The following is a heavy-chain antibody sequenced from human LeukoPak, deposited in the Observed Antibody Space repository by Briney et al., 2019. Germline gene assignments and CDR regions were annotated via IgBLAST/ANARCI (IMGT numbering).Heavy chain of an antibody. CDR1: GYTFTDYY. D-gene: IGHD5-12*01. CDR3: ARDFVDIVGNWFDP. Sequence: ASVKVSCKASGYTFTDYYMHWVRQAPGQGLEWMGWINPNSGGTNYAQKFQGRVTMTRDTSISTAYMELSRLRSDDTGVYYCARDFVDIVGNWFDPWGQGTLVTVSS. CDR2: INPNSGGT. J-gene: IGHJ5*02. V-gene: IGHV1-2*02.